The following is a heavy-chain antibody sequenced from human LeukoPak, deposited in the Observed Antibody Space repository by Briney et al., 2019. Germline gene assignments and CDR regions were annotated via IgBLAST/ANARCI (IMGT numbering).Heavy chain of an antibody. J-gene: IGHJ4*02. CDR1: GFTLIDYE. D-gene: IGHD6-19*01. CDR3: ARGGIQVSGIDEFDY. V-gene: IGHV3-13*01. Sequence: GRSLRLSCAASGFTLIDYEMDWVRQVIGKGLEWVSAIGIRGDTHYSGSVKGRFTISRENAESSLYLQMNSLRAEDTAVYYCARGGIQVSGIDEFDYWGQGTLVTVSS. CDR2: IGIRGDT.